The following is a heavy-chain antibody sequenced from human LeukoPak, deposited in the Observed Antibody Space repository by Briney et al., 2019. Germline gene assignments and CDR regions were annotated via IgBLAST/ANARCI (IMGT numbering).Heavy chain of an antibody. CDR3: ANSYCSGGSCYSFDY. D-gene: IGHD2-15*01. Sequence: WRSLRLSCAASGFTFSSYGMHWVRQAPGQGLEGVAVISYDGSNKYYADSVKGRFTISRDNSKNTLYLQMNSLRAEDTAVFYCANSYCSGGSCYSFDYWGQGTLVTVSS. V-gene: IGHV3-30*18. CDR2: ISYDGSNK. CDR1: GFTFSSYG. J-gene: IGHJ4*02.